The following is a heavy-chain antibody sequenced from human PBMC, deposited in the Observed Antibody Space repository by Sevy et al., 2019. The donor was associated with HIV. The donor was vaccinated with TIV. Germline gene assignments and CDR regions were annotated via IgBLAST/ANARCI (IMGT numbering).Heavy chain of an antibody. CDR2: ISGSSSYI. CDR3: ARGRGDPRADCFDY. Sequence: GGSLRLSCAASGFTFNIYSMNWVRQAPDKGLEWVSSISGSSSYIFYADSVKGRFTISRDNAKNARYLQMNSLRAEDTAVYYCARGRGDPRADCFDYWGQGTLVTVSS. D-gene: IGHD2-21*01. J-gene: IGHJ4*02. CDR1: GFTFNIYS. V-gene: IGHV3-21*01.